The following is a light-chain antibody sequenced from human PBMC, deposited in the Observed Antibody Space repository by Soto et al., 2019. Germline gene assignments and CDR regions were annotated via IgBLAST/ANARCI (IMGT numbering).Light chain of an antibody. J-gene: IGKJ2*01. CDR3: QQTYSTRVYT. CDR1: QSISVN. V-gene: IGKV1-39*01. Sequence: DILLTQSPTSLSASVGDKVTITCRASQSISVNLNWYQHRPGEAPKVLIYASSALATGAPSRISGSGVGRNFTLAISSLQLEDFATYYCQQTYSTRVYTFGQGTKLEFK. CDR2: ASS.